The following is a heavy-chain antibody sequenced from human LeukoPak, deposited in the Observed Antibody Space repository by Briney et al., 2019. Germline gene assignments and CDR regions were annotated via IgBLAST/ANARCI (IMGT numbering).Heavy chain of an antibody. V-gene: IGHV3-30*18. Sequence: GGSLRLSCAASGFTFSSYGMHWVRQAPGKGLEWVAVISYDGSNKYYADSVKGRFTISRDNSKNTLYLQMNSLRAEDTAVYYCANVGYCSGGSCYAEVYYYYGMDVWGQGTTVTVSS. CDR3: ANVGYCSGGSCYAEVYYYYGMDV. CDR2: ISYDGSNK. D-gene: IGHD2-15*01. J-gene: IGHJ6*02. CDR1: GFTFSSYG.